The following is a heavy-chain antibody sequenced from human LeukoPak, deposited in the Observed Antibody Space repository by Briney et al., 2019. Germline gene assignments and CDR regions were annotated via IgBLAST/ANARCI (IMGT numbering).Heavy chain of an antibody. CDR3: ARDGAYGHRGYFDY. Sequence: PGRSLRLSCAASGFTFSSYGRHWVRQAPGKGLEWVAVIWYDGSNKYYADSVKCRFTISRDNSKNTLYLQMNSLRAEDTAVYYCARDGAYGHRGYFDYWGQGTLVTVSS. D-gene: IGHD4-17*01. J-gene: IGHJ4*02. CDR2: IWYDGSNK. CDR1: GFTFSSYG. V-gene: IGHV3-33*01.